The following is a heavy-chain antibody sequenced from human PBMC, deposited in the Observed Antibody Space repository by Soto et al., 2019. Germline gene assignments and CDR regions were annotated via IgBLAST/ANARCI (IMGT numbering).Heavy chain of an antibody. V-gene: IGHV4-34*01. D-gene: IGHD3-10*01. CDR1: GGSFSGYY. Sequence: SETLSLTCAVYGGSFSGYYWSWIRQPPGKGLEWIGEINHSGSTNYNPSLKSRVTISVDTSKNQFSLKLSSVTAADTAVYYCAREFRLLWFGSMDVWGKGTTVTVS. CDR2: INHSGST. J-gene: IGHJ6*03. CDR3: AREFRLLWFGSMDV.